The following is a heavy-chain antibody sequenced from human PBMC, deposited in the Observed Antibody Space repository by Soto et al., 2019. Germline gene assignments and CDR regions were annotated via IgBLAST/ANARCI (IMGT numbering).Heavy chain of an antibody. J-gene: IGHJ6*02. CDR1: GFTFSSYA. D-gene: IGHD6-6*01. Sequence: GGSLRLSCAASGFTFSSYAMSWVRQAPGKGLEWVSAISGSGGSTYYADSVKGRFTISRDNSKNTLYLQMNSLRAEDTAVYYCAKPIIAARPPLGYYYGMDVWGQGTTVTVSS. CDR2: ISGSGGST. V-gene: IGHV3-23*01. CDR3: AKPIIAARPPLGYYYGMDV.